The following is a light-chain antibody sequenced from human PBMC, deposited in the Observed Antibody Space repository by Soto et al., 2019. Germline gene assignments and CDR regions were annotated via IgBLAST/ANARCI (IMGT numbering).Light chain of an antibody. CDR2: QDT. V-gene: IGLV3-1*01. J-gene: IGLJ2*01. CDR3: QAWDSSTAV. Sequence: SYELTQPPSVSVSPGQTASITCSGDKLGNKYVCWYQQKPGQSPVLVIYQDTKRPSGIPERFSGSNSGNTATLTISGTQAMDEADYYCQAWDSSTAVFGGGTKLTVL. CDR1: KLGNKY.